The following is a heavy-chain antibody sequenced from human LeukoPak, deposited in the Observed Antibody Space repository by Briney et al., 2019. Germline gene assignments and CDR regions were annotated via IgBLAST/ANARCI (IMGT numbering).Heavy chain of an antibody. CDR1: GGSFSGYY. V-gene: IGHV4-34*01. CDR3: ARQLGRITIFGVVMKAPWFDP. J-gene: IGHJ5*02. Sequence: SETLSLTCAVYGGSFSGYYWSWIRQPPGKGLEWIGEINHSGSTNYNPSLKSRVTISVDTSKNQFSLKLSSVTAADTAVYYCARQLGRITIFGVVMKAPWFDPWGQGTLVTVSS. D-gene: IGHD3-3*01. CDR2: INHSGST.